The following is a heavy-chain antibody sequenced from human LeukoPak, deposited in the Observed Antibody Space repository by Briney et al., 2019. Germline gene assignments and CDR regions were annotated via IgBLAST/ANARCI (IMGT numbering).Heavy chain of an antibody. CDR2: INAGNGNT. CDR3: ASSGRQLWFGELNWFDP. J-gene: IGHJ5*02. D-gene: IGHD3-10*01. V-gene: IGHV1-3*01. CDR1: GYTFTSYA. Sequence: ASVKVSCKASGYTFTSYAMHWVRQAPGQRLEWMGWINAGNGNTKYSQKFQGRVTITRDTSASTAYMELSSLRSEDTAVYYCASSGRQLWFGELNWFDPWGQGTLVTVSS.